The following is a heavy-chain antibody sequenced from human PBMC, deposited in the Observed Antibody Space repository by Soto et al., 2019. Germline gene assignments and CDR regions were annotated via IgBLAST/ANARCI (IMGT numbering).Heavy chain of an antibody. CDR2: IWYDGSNK. V-gene: IGHV3-33*01. D-gene: IGHD3-3*01. J-gene: IGHJ3*02. CDR3: ARGRLQNYDFWSGYYRNDFDI. Sequence: GGSLRLSCAASGFTFSSYGMHWVRQAPGKGLEWVAVIWYDGSNKYYADSVKGRFTISRDNSKNTLYLQMNSLRAEDTAVYYCARGRLQNYDFWSGYYRNDFDIWGQGTMVTVSS. CDR1: GFTFSSYG.